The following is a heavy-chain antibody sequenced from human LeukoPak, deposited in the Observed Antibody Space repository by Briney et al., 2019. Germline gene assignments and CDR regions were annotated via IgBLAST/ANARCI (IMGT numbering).Heavy chain of an antibody. CDR1: GFTFSSYG. Sequence: GGSLRLSCAASGFTFSSYGMHWVRQAPGKGLEWVAFIRYDGSNKYYADSVKGRFTISRDNSKNTLYLQMNSLRAEDTAVYYCARDVSIAAAGTHILDYWGQGTLVTVSS. D-gene: IGHD6-13*01. V-gene: IGHV3-30*02. J-gene: IGHJ4*02. CDR3: ARDVSIAAAGTHILDY. CDR2: IRYDGSNK.